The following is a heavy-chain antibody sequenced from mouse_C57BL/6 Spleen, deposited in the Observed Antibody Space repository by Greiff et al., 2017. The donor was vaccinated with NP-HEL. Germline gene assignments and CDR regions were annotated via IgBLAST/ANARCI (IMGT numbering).Heavy chain of an antibody. Sequence: QVQLQQSGAELVKPGASVKLSCKASGYTFTSYWMHWVKQRPGQGLEWIGMIHPNSGSTNYNEKFKSKATLTVDKSSSTAYLQLSSLTSEDSAVYYWASPNYDGSLGGYFDYWGQGTTLTVSS. J-gene: IGHJ2*01. CDR2: IHPNSGST. CDR3: ASPNYDGSLGGYFDY. D-gene: IGHD1-1*01. V-gene: IGHV1-64*01. CDR1: GYTFTSYW.